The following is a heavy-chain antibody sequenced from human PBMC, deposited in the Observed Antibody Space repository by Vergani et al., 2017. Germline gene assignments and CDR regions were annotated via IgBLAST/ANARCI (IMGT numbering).Heavy chain of an antibody. D-gene: IGHD6-6*01. V-gene: IGHV4-34*10. CDR2: INHSGST. Sequence: QVQLQESGPGLVKPSETLSLTCAVYGGSFSGYYWSWIRQPPGKGLEWIGEINHSGSTNYNPSLKSRVTISVDTSKNQFSLKLSSVTAADTAVYYCARSPLRSSLAAPIDYWGQGTLVTVSS. CDR3: ARSPLRSSLAAPIDY. CDR1: GGSFSGYY. J-gene: IGHJ4*02.